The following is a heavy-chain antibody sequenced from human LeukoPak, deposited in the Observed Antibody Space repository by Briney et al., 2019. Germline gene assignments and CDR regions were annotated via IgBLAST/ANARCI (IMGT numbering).Heavy chain of an antibody. CDR2: IHYTGST. J-gene: IGHJ5*02. V-gene: IGHV4-61*01. Sequence: PSETLSLTCTVSGGSISGGSYYWSWIRQSPGKGLECIGYIHYTGSTNYNPSLKSRVTISVETSKNQFSLKLKSVTAADTAVYYCARGGYYGSGNDFRFDPWGQGTLVTVSS. D-gene: IGHD3-10*01. CDR3: ARGGYYGSGNDFRFDP. CDR1: GGSISGGSYY.